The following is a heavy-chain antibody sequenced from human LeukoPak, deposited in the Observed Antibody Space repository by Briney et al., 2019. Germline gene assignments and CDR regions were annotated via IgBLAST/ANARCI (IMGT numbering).Heavy chain of an antibody. CDR3: ARAPMVRGEGFDY. J-gene: IGHJ4*02. D-gene: IGHD3-10*01. V-gene: IGHV4-31*03. CDR2: IYYSGST. CDR1: GGSISSGGYY. Sequence: SQTLSLTCTVSGGSISSGGYYWSWIRQHPGKGLEWIGYIYYSGSTYYNPSLKSRVTISVDTSKNQFSLKLSSVTAADTAVHYCARAPMVRGEGFDYWGQGTLVTVSS.